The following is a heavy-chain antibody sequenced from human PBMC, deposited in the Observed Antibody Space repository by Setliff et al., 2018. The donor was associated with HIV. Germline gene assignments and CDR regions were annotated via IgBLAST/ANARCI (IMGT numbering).Heavy chain of an antibody. CDR3: AKGAGPTTLAEPFDS. CDR2: IWYDGSNK. D-gene: IGHD1-26*01. Sequence: GGSLRLSCAASGFTFSSYGMHWVRQAPGKGLEWVAVIWYDGSNKYYADSVKGRFTISRDNSKSTLYLQMTNLRAEDMALYFCAKGAGPTTLAEPFDSWGQGTLVTVSS. V-gene: IGHV3-30*02. J-gene: IGHJ4*02. CDR1: GFTFSSYG.